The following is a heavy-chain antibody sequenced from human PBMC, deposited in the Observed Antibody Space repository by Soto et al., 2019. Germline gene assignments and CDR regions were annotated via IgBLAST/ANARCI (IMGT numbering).Heavy chain of an antibody. D-gene: IGHD2-8*01. CDR1: GYTFTSYD. Sequence: QVQLVQSGAEVKKPGASVKVSCKASGYTFTSYDINWVRQATGQGLEWMGWMNPNSGNTGYAQKFKGRVTMTRNTSISTAYMEMSSLRSEDTAVYYCATVYCTNGVCLLDYWGQGTLVTVSS. V-gene: IGHV1-8*01. CDR3: ATVYCTNGVCLLDY. J-gene: IGHJ4*02. CDR2: MNPNSGNT.